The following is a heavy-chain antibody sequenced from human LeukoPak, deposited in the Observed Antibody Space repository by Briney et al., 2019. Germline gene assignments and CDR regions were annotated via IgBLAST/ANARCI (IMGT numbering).Heavy chain of an antibody. J-gene: IGHJ5*02. CDR1: GGSFSGYY. CDR2: INHSGST. V-gene: IGHV4-34*01. Sequence: SETLSLTCAVYGGSFSGYYWSWIRQPPGKGLEWIGEINHSGSTNYNPSLKSRVTISVDTSKNQFSLKLNSVTATDTAVYYCARLNKPGWFDPWGQGTLVTVSS. CDR3: ARLNKPGWFDP. D-gene: IGHD1-14*01.